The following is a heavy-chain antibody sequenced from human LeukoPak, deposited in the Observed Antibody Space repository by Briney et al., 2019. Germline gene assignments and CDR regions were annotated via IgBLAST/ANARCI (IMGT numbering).Heavy chain of an antibody. CDR3: ASTPYGDYGY. Sequence: GGSLRLSPAPSGFAFSSYSMHVVPQAPGKGVGWVAFIRYDGSNKYYADSVKGRFTISRDNSKNTLYLQMNSLRAEDTAVYYCASTPYGDYGYWGQGTLVTVSS. D-gene: IGHD4-17*01. J-gene: IGHJ4*02. CDR1: GFAFSSYS. CDR2: IRYDGSNK. V-gene: IGHV3-30*02.